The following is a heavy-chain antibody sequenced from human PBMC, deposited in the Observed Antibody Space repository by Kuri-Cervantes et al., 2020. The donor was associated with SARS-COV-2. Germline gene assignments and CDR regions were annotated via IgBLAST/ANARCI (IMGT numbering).Heavy chain of an antibody. CDR1: GFIFSSHS. D-gene: IGHD4-11*01. J-gene: IGHJ4*02. CDR3: AREDGKALQDPRLWDY. Sequence: GGSLRLSCAASGFIFSSHSMNWVRQAPGKGLEWVSSISSSSSYIYYADSMRGRFTISRDNAKNSLYLQMNSLRAEDTAVYYCAREDGKALQDPRLWDYWGQGTLVTVSS. V-gene: IGHV3-21*01. CDR2: ISSSSSYI.